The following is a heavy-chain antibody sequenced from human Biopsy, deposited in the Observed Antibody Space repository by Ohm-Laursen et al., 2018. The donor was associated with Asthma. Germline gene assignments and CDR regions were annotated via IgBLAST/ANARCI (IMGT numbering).Heavy chain of an antibody. CDR1: GYPLTDYY. Sequence: GPSVKVSCKASGYPLTDYYVHWARQAPGHGLEWMGRIDPNSGGTNYVQKFLGRVTMTRDTPVNTAFMVLSRLRSDDTAVYYCARIKIRIGAGTDRYFDLWGRGTLVTISS. J-gene: IGHJ2*01. CDR2: IDPNSGGT. D-gene: IGHD3-16*01. V-gene: IGHV1-2*06. CDR3: ARIKIRIGAGTDRYFDL.